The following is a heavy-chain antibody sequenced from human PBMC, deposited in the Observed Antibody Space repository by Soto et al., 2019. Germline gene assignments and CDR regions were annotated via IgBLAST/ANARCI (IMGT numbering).Heavy chain of an antibody. V-gene: IGHV3-33*01. J-gene: IGHJ4*02. CDR1: GFSFSVYG. CDR3: AEWAEGATEVH. Sequence: PGGSLRLSCETSGFSFSVYGMHWVRQAPGKGLEWVAVIWYDASKQFYAASVEGRFTISRDNSKAILYLQMNSLRAEDTAVYYCAEWAEGATEVHWGQGTLVTVSS. CDR2: IWYDASKQ. D-gene: IGHD1-26*01.